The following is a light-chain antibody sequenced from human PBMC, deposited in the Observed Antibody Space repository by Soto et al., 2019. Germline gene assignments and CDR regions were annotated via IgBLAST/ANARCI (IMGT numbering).Light chain of an antibody. J-gene: IGLJ3*02. CDR3: VLYMGSDWV. Sequence: AVVTQEPSFSVSPGGTVTLTCGLRSGSVSTSYYPSWYQQTPGQAPRTLIYSTNTRSSGVPDRFSGSILGNKAALTITGAQADDESDYYCVLYMGSDWVFGGGTKLTVL. V-gene: IGLV8-61*01. CDR2: STN. CDR1: SGSVSTSYY.